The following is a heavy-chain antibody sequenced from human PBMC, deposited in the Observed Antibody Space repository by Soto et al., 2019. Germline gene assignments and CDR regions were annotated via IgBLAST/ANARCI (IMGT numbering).Heavy chain of an antibody. J-gene: IGHJ5*02. CDR3: ASRIAVAGTWWFAP. Sequence: SETLSLTCTVSGGTISSYYWSWIRQPPGKGLEWIGYIYYSGSTNYNPSLKSRVTISVDTSKNQFSLKLSSVTAADTAVYYCASRIAVAGTWWFAPWGQGTLVTV. CDR2: IYYSGST. V-gene: IGHV4-59*01. D-gene: IGHD6-19*01. CDR1: GGTISSYY.